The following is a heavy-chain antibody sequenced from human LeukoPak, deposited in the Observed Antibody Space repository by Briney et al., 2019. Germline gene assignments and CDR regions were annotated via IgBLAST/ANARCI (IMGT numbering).Heavy chain of an antibody. CDR2: ISGSGRNT. Sequence: GGTLRLSCAASDFDFSSHAMTWVRQAPGKGLEWVAFISGSGRNTYYADSVKGRFTISRDNFRNTLSLQMNSLRPEDTAIYYCAKDEGVVLSTSCDFGHWGQGTLVAVSS. D-gene: IGHD3-10*01. CDR3: AKDEGVVLSTSCDFGH. CDR1: DFDFSSHA. J-gene: IGHJ4*02. V-gene: IGHV3-23*01.